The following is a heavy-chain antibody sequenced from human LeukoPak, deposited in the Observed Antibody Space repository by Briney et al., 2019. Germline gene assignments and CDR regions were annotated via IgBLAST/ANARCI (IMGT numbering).Heavy chain of an antibody. CDR3: ARDDRHDAFDI. J-gene: IGHJ3*02. Sequence: SETLSLTCTVSGGSISSYYWSWIRQPPGKGLEWIGYIYYSGSTNYNPPLKSRVTISVDTSKNQFSLKLSSVTAADTAVYYCARDDRHDAFDIWGQGTMVTVSS. CDR2: IYYSGST. CDR1: GGSISSYY. V-gene: IGHV4-59*01.